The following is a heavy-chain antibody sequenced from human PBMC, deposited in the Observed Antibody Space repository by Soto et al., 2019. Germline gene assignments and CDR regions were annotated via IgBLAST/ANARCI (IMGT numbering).Heavy chain of an antibody. Sequence: QVQLEESGGGVVQPGRSLRLSCKASGFTFTSYGMHWVRQAPGKRLEWVALISYDGSDKLYADSVEGRFTISRDNSQNTVYLQINSLRIEDTAMYHCVKFSDIEVPGMGDWFDPWGQGTLVTVTS. CDR3: VKFSDIEVPGMGDWFDP. CDR1: GFTFTSYG. CDR2: ISYDGSDK. V-gene: IGHV3-30*18. J-gene: IGHJ5*02. D-gene: IGHD6-19*01.